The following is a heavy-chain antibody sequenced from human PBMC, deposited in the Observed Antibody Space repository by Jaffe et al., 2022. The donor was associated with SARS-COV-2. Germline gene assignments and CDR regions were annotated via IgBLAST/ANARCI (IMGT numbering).Heavy chain of an antibody. V-gene: IGHV4-39*01. D-gene: IGHD3-10*01. CDR1: GGSISSSSYY. CDR3: AGYLGLLWFGEFGY. J-gene: IGHJ4*02. CDR2: IYYSGST. Sequence: QLQLQESGPGLVKPSETLSLTCTVSGGSISSSSYYWGWIRQPPGKGLEWIGSIYYSGSTYYNPSLKSRVTISVDTSKNQFSLKLSSVTAADTAVYYCAGYLGLLWFGEFGYWGQGTLVTVSS.